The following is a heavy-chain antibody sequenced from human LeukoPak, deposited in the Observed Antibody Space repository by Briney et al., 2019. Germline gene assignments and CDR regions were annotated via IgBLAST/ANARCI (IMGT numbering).Heavy chain of an antibody. Sequence: SVKVSCKASGGTFSSYAISWVRQAPGQGLEWMGGIIPIFGTANYAQKFQGRVTITTDESTSTAYMELSSLRSEDTAVYYCATSSQKDYYDSSGYSSYYMDVWGKGTTVTVSS. CDR3: ATSSQKDYYDSSGYSSYYMDV. CDR2: IIPIFGTA. V-gene: IGHV1-69*05. D-gene: IGHD3-22*01. J-gene: IGHJ6*03. CDR1: GGTFSSYA.